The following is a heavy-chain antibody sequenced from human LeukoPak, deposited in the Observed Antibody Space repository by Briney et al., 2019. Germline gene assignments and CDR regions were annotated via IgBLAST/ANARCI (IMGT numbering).Heavy chain of an antibody. D-gene: IGHD3-16*01. CDR2: FDPEDGET. CDR3: ATDDGYVWGSS. J-gene: IGHJ4*02. Sequence: ASVKVSCKVSGYTLTELFMHWVRQAPGKGLERMGGFDPEDGETIYAQKFQGRVTMTEDTSTDTAYMELSSLRSEDTAVYYCATDDGYVWGSSWGQGTLVTVSS. CDR1: GYTLTELF. V-gene: IGHV1-24*01.